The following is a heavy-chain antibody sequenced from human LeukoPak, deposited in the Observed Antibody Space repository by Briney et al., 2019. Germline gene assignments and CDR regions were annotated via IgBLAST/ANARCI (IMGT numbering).Heavy chain of an antibody. CDR2: ISAYNGNT. D-gene: IGHD3-22*01. CDR3: ARPLHYYDSSGYYSEVGYFDY. Sequence: GASVKVSCKASGYTFTSYGISWVRQAPGQGLEWMGWISAYNGNTNYAQKLQGRVTMTTDTSTSTAYMELRSLRSDDTAVYYCARPLHYYDSSGYYSEVGYFDYWGQGTLVTVSS. V-gene: IGHV1-18*01. J-gene: IGHJ4*02. CDR1: GYTFTSYG.